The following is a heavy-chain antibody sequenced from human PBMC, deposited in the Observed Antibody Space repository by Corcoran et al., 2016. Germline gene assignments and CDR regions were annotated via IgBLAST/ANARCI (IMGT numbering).Heavy chain of an antibody. CDR3: AKGEGAGVWGMDV. CDR2: ISYDGSNK. J-gene: IGHJ6*02. V-gene: IGHV3-30*18. D-gene: IGHD1-26*01. CDR1: GFTFSSYG. Sequence: QVQLVESGGGVVQPGRSLRLSCAASGFTFSSYGMHWVRQAPGKGLEWVAVISYDGSNKYYADSVKGRFTISRDNSKNTLYLQMNSLRAEDTAVYYCAKGEGAGVWGMDVWGQGTTVTVSS.